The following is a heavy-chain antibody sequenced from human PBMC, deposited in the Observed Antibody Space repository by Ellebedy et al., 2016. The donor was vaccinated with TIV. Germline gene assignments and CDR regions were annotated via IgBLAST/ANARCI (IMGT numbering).Heavy chain of an antibody. Sequence: MPSEILSLTCIVSSGSISSPNHYLGWVRQPPGEGLEWIGSVYYSGSAHYNPSLRGRVTISVDTPKNQFSLKLYSVTAADSGTYYCARHTAFGINWFAPWGQGTLVTVSS. D-gene: IGHD3-10*01. CDR2: VYYSGSA. V-gene: IGHV4-39*01. J-gene: IGHJ5*02. CDR3: ARHTAFGINWFAP. CDR1: SGSISSPNHY.